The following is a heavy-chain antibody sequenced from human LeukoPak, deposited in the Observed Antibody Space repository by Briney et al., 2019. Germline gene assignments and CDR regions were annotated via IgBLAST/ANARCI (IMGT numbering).Heavy chain of an antibody. J-gene: IGHJ5*02. CDR2: INHSGST. D-gene: IGHD2-15*01. CDR3: AYCSGGSCYH. CDR1: GGSFSGYY. V-gene: IGHV4-34*01. Sequence: SETLSLTCAVYGGSFSGYYWSWIRQPPGKGLEWIGEINHSGSTNYNPSLKSRVTISVDTSKNQFSLKLSSVTAADTAVYYCAYCSGGSCYHWGQGTLVTASS.